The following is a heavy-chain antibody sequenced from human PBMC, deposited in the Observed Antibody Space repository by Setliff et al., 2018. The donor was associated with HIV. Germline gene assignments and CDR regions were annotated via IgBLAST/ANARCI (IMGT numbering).Heavy chain of an antibody. D-gene: IGHD5-18*01. Sequence: SVKVSCKASGGTFSSYAISWVRQAPGQGLEWMGGIIPIFGTANYAQKFQGRVTITTDESTSTAYMELSSLRSEDTAVYYCARDNCGYSYVAAFDIWGQGTMVTVSS. CDR2: IIPIFGTA. J-gene: IGHJ3*02. CDR3: ARDNCGYSYVAAFDI. CDR1: GGTFSSYA. V-gene: IGHV1-69*05.